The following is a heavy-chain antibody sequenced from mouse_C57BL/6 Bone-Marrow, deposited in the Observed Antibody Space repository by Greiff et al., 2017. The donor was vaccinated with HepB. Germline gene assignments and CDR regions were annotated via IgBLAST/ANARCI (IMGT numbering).Heavy chain of an antibody. CDR2: INYDGSST. J-gene: IGHJ1*03. CDR3: AREGTTVVEWYFDV. Sequence: EVKVVESEGGLVQPGSSMKLSCTASGFTFSDYYMAWVRQVPEKGLEWVANINYDGSSTYYLDSLKSRFIISRDNAKNILYLQMSSLKSEDTATYYCAREGTTVVEWYFDVWGTGTTVTVSS. V-gene: IGHV5-16*01. CDR1: GFTFSDYY. D-gene: IGHD1-1*01.